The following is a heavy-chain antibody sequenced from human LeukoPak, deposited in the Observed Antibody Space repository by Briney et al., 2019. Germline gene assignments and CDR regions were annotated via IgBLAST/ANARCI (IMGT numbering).Heavy chain of an antibody. V-gene: IGHV3-74*01. J-gene: IGHJ4*02. CDR2: INTDGSST. Sequence: GGSLRLSCVASGFTLSSHWVHWVRQAPGKGLVWVSRINTDGSSTTYADSGKGRFTISRDNAKNTVFLQLNSLRDGDSAVYYCVCSFNGGAAYWGQGTLVTVSS. CDR3: VCSFNGGAAY. D-gene: IGHD2-21*01. CDR1: GFTLSSHW.